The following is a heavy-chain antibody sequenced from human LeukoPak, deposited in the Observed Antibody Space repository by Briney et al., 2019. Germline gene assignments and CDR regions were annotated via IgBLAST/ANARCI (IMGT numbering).Heavy chain of an antibody. D-gene: IGHD2-2*01. J-gene: IGHJ1*01. V-gene: IGHV3-30*02. Sequence: GGSLRLSCVASGFSFSSFGMHWVRQAPGRGLEWVAFIRYDGSEKSDADSVKGRLTISRDNSKKTLYLQMNDLSTEDTAVYYCAKDRAASSTGGYFEHWGQGTPVIVSS. CDR3: AKDRAASSTGGYFEH. CDR1: GFSFSSFG. CDR2: IRYDGSEK.